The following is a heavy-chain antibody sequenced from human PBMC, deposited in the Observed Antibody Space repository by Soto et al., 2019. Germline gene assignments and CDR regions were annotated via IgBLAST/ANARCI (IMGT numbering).Heavy chain of an antibody. J-gene: IGHJ4*02. CDR3: ARDKGGGWYYFDS. D-gene: IGHD6-19*01. Sequence: GGSLRLSCAASGFTVSDNYMTWVRQAPGKGLEWVSVLYSAGNAYYADSVQGRFTISRDDSRNTLYLQMNRLRAEDTAVYYCARDKGGGWYYFDSWGQGTLVTVSS. CDR1: GFTVSDNY. CDR2: LYSAGNA. V-gene: IGHV3-53*01.